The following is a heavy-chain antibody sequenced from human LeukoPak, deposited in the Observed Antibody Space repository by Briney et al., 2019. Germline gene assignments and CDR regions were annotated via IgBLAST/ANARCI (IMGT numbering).Heavy chain of an antibody. J-gene: IGHJ4*02. Sequence: DTLSLTCIVSRDSIRSYYWSWIRQPPEKGLEWIGNIYNSGSTKYNPSLKTRVTISLDTSNNHFSLRLNSVTAADTAVYYCARQTYDGYFDYWGQGTLVTVSS. V-gene: IGHV4-59*08. CDR2: IYNSGST. CDR3: ARQTYDGYFDY. D-gene: IGHD3-3*01. CDR1: RDSIRSYY.